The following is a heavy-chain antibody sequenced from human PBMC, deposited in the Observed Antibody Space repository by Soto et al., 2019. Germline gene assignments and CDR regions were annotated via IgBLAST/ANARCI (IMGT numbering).Heavy chain of an antibody. CDR3: ATEWKGYYGSGRRLYYYYGMDV. V-gene: IGHV1-8*01. CDR1: GYTFTSYD. Sequence: ASVKVSCKASGYTFTSYDINWVRQATGQGLEWMGWMNPNSGNTGYAQKFQGRVTMTEDTSTDTAYMELSSLRSEDTAVYYCATEWKGYYGSGRRLYYYYGMDVWGQGTTVTVSS. CDR2: MNPNSGNT. D-gene: IGHD3-10*01. J-gene: IGHJ6*02.